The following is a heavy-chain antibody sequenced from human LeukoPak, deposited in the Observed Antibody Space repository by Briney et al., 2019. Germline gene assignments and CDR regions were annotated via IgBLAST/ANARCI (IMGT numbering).Heavy chain of an antibody. D-gene: IGHD4-17*01. CDR2: INPSGGST. CDR3: ARSEQRTVTSYWYFDL. Sequence: ASVKVSCKASGCTFTSYYMHWVRQAPGQGLEWVGIINPSGGSTSYAQKFQGRVTMTRDTSTSTVYMELSSLRSEDTAVYYCARSEQRTVTSYWYFDLWGRGTLVTVSS. J-gene: IGHJ2*01. CDR1: GCTFTSYY. V-gene: IGHV1-46*01.